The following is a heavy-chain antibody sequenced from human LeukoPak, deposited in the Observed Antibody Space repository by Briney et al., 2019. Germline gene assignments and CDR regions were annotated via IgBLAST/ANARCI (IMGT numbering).Heavy chain of an antibody. D-gene: IGHD2-2*03. Sequence: GGSLRLSCTASGFIFADYSMSRVRQAPGKGLEWVGFGYGGTREYAAAVKGRFIISRDDSKSIDYLQMNSLKTEDTAVYYCISWISRDGLKAWGQGTMVTVSS. J-gene: IGHJ3*01. CDR2: GYGGTR. V-gene: IGHV3-49*04. CDR3: ISWISRDGLKA. CDR1: GFIFADYS.